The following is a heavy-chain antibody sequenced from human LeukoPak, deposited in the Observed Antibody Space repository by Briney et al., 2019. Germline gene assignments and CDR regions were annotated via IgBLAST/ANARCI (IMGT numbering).Heavy chain of an antibody. J-gene: IGHJ4*02. CDR1: GYTFTGYY. CDR2: INPNSGGT. CDR3: ARDTKEVGAILFPPEYYFDY. D-gene: IGHD1-26*01. Sequence: ASVKVSCKASGYTFTGYYMHWVRQAPGQGLEWMGWINPNSGGTNYAQKFQGRVTMTRDTSISTAYMELSRLRSDDTAVYYCARDTKEVGAILFPPEYYFDYWGQGTLVTVSS. V-gene: IGHV1-2*02.